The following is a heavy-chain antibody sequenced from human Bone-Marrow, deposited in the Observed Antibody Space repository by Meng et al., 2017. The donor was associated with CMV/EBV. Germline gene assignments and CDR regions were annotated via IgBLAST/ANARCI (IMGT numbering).Heavy chain of an antibody. CDR2: IGTAGDT. V-gene: IGHV3-13*01. CDR3: ARGARFGDYYYYYYGMDV. Sequence: GGSLRLSCAASGFTFSTYSMNWVRQATGKGLEWVSAIGTAGDTYYPGSVKGRFTISRENAKNSLYLQMNSLRAGDTAVYYCARGARFGDYYYYYYGMDVWGQGTTVTVSS. J-gene: IGHJ6*02. CDR1: GFTFSTYS. D-gene: IGHD3-10*01.